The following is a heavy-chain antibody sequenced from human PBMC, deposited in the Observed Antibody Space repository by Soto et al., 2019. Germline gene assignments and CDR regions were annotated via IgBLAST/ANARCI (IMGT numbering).Heavy chain of an antibody. J-gene: IGHJ6*02. CDR2: IYTSGST. Sequence: SETLSLTCTVSGGSISSYYWSWIRQPAGKGLEWIGRIYTSGSTNYNPSLKSRVTMSVDTSKTQFSLKLSSVTAADTAVYYCARDWAGYCSSTSCYTDYYYGMDVWGQGTTVTVSS. V-gene: IGHV4-4*07. CDR1: GGSISSYY. CDR3: ARDWAGYCSSTSCYTDYYYGMDV. D-gene: IGHD2-2*02.